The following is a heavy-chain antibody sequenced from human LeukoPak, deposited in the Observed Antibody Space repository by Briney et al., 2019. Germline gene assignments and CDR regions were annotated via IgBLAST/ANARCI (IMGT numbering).Heavy chain of an antibody. J-gene: IGHJ6*02. CDR1: GFTFSDYY. V-gene: IGHV3-11*01. Sequence: PGGSLRLSCAASGFTFSDYYMSWIRQAPGKGLEWVSYISSSGSTIYYADSVKGRFTISRDNAKNSLYLQMNSLRAEDTAVYYCAGERDYGDYVKVMDVWGQGTTVTVSS. CDR3: AGERDYGDYVKVMDV. D-gene: IGHD4-17*01. CDR2: ISSSGSTI.